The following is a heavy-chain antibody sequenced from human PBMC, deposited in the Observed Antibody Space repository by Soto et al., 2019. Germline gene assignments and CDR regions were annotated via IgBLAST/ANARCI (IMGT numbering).Heavy chain of an antibody. Sequence: SETLSLTCTVSGGSISSYYWSWIRQPPGKGLEWIGYIYYSGSTNYNPSLKSRVTISVDTSKNQFSLKLSSVTAADTAVYYCAREGIAAPGTFDPWGQGTLVTVSS. D-gene: IGHD6-13*01. V-gene: IGHV4-59*01. CDR2: IYYSGST. CDR3: AREGIAAPGTFDP. CDR1: GGSISSYY. J-gene: IGHJ5*02.